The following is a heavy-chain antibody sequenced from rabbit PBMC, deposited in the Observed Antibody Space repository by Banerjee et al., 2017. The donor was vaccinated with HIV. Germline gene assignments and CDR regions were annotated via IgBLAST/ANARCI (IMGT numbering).Heavy chain of an antibody. CDR2: IYTGSGNT. D-gene: IGHD6-1*01. Sequence: QEQLVESGGGLVQPEGSLTLTCKASGFDFSSSYWICWVRQAPGKGLEWIACIYTGSGNTYYASWAKGRFTISKTSSTTVTLQMTSLTAADTATYFCAAEYAGYAGYGDATFNLWGPGTLVTVS. V-gene: IGHV1S45*01. CDR1: GFDFSSSYW. CDR3: AAEYAGYAGYGDATFNL. J-gene: IGHJ4*01.